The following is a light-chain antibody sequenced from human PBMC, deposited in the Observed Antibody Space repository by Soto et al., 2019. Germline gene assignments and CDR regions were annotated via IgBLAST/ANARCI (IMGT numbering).Light chain of an antibody. CDR3: HQSGSYPLT. V-gene: IGKV3-20*01. CDR1: QSISSY. CDR2: GAS. J-gene: IGKJ5*01. Sequence: TRTLSPGKVARLSCMARQSISSYLAWYQQKPGQAPRLLIYGASSWDTGIPDRFSGSGSGTDFTLTISRLEPDDFAAYYCHQSGSYPLTFGQGTRLEIK.